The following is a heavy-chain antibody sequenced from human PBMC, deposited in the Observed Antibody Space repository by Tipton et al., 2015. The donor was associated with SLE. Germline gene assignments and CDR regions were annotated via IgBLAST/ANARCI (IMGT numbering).Heavy chain of an antibody. V-gene: IGHV4-39*07. J-gene: IGHJ4*02. CDR1: GGSISSSSYY. CDR2: IYYSGST. CDR3: ARDGDRYCSSTSRYPVWYFDY. Sequence: TLSLTCTVSGGSISSSSYYWGWIRQPPGKGLEWIGSIYYSGSTYYNPSLKSRVTISVDTSKNQFSLKLSSVTAADTAVYYCARDGDRYCSSTSRYPVWYFDYWGQGTLVTVSS. D-gene: IGHD2-2*01.